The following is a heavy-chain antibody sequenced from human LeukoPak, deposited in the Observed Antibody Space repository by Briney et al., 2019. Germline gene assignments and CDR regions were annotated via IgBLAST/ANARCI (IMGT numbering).Heavy chain of an antibody. CDR3: ARDLLYRSSGWYYYYYMDV. Sequence: SETLSLTCTVSGGSISSSSYYWGWIRQPPGKGLEWIGSIYYSGSTYYNPSLKSRVTISVDTSKNQFSLKLSSVTAADTAVYYCARDLLYRSSGWYYYYYMDVWGKGTTVTVSS. D-gene: IGHD6-19*01. J-gene: IGHJ6*03. V-gene: IGHV4-39*07. CDR2: IYYSGST. CDR1: GGSISSSSYY.